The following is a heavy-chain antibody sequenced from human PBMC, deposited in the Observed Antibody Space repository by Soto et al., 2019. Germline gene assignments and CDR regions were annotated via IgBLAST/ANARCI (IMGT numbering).Heavy chain of an antibody. Sequence: TLSLTFTVSGGSISSGGYYWSWIRQHPGKGLELVGYIYYSGSTYYNPSLKSRVTISVDTSKNQFSLKLSSVTAADTAFDYCARSKPIDYARQHSFYYYGMHXWGQGTTVTVS. V-gene: IGHV4-31*03. CDR3: ARSKPIDYARQHSFYYYGMHX. J-gene: IGHJ6*02. CDR2: IYYSGST. CDR1: GGSISSGGYY. D-gene: IGHD4-17*01.